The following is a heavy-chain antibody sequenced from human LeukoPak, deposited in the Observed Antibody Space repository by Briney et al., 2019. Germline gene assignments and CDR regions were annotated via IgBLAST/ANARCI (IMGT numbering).Heavy chain of an antibody. CDR3: AREGTGGVRGVMPLDY. CDR2: ISSSGSTI. D-gene: IGHD3-10*01. V-gene: IGHV3-48*03. Sequence: GGSLRLSCAASGFTFSSYEMNWVRQAPGKGLEWVSYISSSGSTIYYADSVKGRFTISRDNAKNSLYLQMNSLRAEDTAVYYCAREGTGGVRGVMPLDYWGQGTLVTVSS. J-gene: IGHJ4*02. CDR1: GFTFSSYE.